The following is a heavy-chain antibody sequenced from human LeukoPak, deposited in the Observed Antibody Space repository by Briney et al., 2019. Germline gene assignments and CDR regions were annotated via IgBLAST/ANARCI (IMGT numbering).Heavy chain of an antibody. V-gene: IGHV3-30-3*01. CDR3: AGDGRYCSSTSCSWYYYYYGMDV. CDR1: GFTFSSYA. Sequence: PGGSLRLSCAASGFTFSSYAMHWVRQAPGKGLEWVAVISYDGSNKYYADSVKGRFTISRDNSKNTLYLQMNSLRAEDTAVYYCAGDGRYCSSTSCSWYYYYYGMDVWGQGTTVTVSS. J-gene: IGHJ6*02. D-gene: IGHD2-2*01. CDR2: ISYDGSNK.